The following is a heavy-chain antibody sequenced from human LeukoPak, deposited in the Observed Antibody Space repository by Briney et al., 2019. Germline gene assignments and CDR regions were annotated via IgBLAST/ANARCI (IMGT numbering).Heavy chain of an antibody. CDR2: IKSKTDGGTT. CDR3: TTRGADLDYYDSSGSMSSYYYYGMDV. D-gene: IGHD3-22*01. CDR1: GFSFSNAW. Sequence: GGSLRLSCAASGFSFSNAWMSWGRQAPGKGLEWGGRIKSKTDGGTTDYAAPVKGRFTISRDDSKNTLYMQMNSLKTEDTAVYYCTTRGADLDYYDSSGSMSSYYYYGMDVWGQGTTVTVSS. V-gene: IGHV3-15*01. J-gene: IGHJ6*02.